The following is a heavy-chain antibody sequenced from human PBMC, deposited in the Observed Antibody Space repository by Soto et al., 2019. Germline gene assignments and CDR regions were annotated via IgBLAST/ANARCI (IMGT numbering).Heavy chain of an antibody. CDR1: GFIFSDYA. V-gene: IGHV3-23*01. Sequence: DVQLLESGGGLVQPGGSLRLSCAASGFIFSDYAMTWVRQAPGKGLEWVSGIGGGGSDTYYVDSVKGRFTISRDNSKNTLYLQMNSLRVEATALYYCAKDAVPFNGQWDWFDSWGQGTLVTVSS. CDR2: IGGGGSDT. J-gene: IGHJ5*01. D-gene: IGHD6-19*01. CDR3: AKDAVPFNGQWDWFDS.